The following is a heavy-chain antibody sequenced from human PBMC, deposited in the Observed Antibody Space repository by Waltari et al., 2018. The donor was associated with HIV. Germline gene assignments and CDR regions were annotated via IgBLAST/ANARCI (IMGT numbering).Heavy chain of an antibody. CDR1: GFTFSRYW. J-gene: IGHJ4*02. V-gene: IGHV3-74*01. Sequence: EVQLVEFGGGLVQPGGSLRLSCAASGFTFSRYWMHWVRQAPGKGLVWVSRINSDGSNTDYADSVSGRITISRDDAKNTLYLEMNSLRAEDTAVYYCARGLSLGDRYRIDYFHYWGQGALVTVSS. CDR2: INSDGSNT. D-gene: IGHD4-17*01. CDR3: ARGLSLGDRYRIDYFHY.